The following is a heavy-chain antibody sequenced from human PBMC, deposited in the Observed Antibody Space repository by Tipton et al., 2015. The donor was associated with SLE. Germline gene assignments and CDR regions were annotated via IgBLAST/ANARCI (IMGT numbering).Heavy chain of an antibody. Sequence: TLSLTCSVSGGSIRSHYWSWIRQPPGKGLEWIGYIYYSGSTNYNPSLKSRVTISVDTSKNQFSLNLTSVTAADTAVYYCARGWTGSGWPFDYWGQGTLVTVSS. CDR3: ARGWTGSGWPFDY. V-gene: IGHV4-59*11. J-gene: IGHJ4*02. D-gene: IGHD6-19*01. CDR2: IYYSGST. CDR1: GGSIRSHY.